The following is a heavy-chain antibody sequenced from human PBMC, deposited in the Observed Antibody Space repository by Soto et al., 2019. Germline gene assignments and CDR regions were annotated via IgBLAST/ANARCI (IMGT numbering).Heavy chain of an antibody. CDR1: GDSVSSNSAG. D-gene: IGHD3-9*01. Sequence: QVHLQLSGPGLVKPSQTLSLTCAISGDSVSSNSAGWNWIRQTPSRGLEWLGRTYYRSKWYDNYAVSVKSRTTINPDTSKNQFSLQLNSVTPEDTAVYYCARGSWDDVTGHYYMDVWGKGTTVTVSS. CDR2: TYYRSKWYD. CDR3: ARGSWDDVTGHYYMDV. V-gene: IGHV6-1*01. J-gene: IGHJ6*03.